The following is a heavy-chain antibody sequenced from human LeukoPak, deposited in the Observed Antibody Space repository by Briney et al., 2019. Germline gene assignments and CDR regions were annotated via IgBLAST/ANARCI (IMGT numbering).Heavy chain of an antibody. CDR2: ISSSSYI. CDR1: GFTFSSYS. Sequence: SGGSLRLSCAASGFTFSSYSMNWVRQAPGKGLEWVSSISSSSYIYHADSVKGRFTISGDNAKNSLYLQMNSLRAEDTAVYYCARSDGDLYFDYWGQGTLVTVSS. CDR3: ARSDGDLYFDY. D-gene: IGHD4-17*01. J-gene: IGHJ4*02. V-gene: IGHV3-21*01.